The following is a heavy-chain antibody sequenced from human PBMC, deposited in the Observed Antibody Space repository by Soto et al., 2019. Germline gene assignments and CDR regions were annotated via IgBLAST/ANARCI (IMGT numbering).Heavy chain of an antibody. J-gene: IGHJ6*03. D-gene: IGHD2-2*01. Sequence: QVQLVQSGAEVKKPGSSVKVSCEASGGHLTSYIFTWVRQAPGHGLEWMGRVIPIQGTANYALKFQDRLTITADNSTNTFYIELRSLRPDDKALFYCAKSVVFVYHAYMDVWGKGTTVTVSS. CDR1: GGHLTSYI. V-gene: IGHV1-69*08. CDR3: AKSVVFVYHAYMDV. CDR2: VIPIQGTA.